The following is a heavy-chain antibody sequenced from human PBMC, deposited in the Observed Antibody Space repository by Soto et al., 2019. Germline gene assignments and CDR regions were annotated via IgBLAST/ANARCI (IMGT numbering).Heavy chain of an antibody. CDR2: FDPEDGET. D-gene: IGHD3-3*01. J-gene: IGHJ1*01. CDR1: GYTLTELS. CDR3: ATSDFWCGYYMSAEYFQH. Sequence: ASVKVSCKVSGYTLTELSMHWVRQAPGKGLEWMGGFDPEDGETIYAQKFQGRVTMTEDTSTDTAYMELSSLRSEDTAVYYCATSDFWCGYYMSAEYFQHWGQGTLVTVSS. V-gene: IGHV1-24*01.